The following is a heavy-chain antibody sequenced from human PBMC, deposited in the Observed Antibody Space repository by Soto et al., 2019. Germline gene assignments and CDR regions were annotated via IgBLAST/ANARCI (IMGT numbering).Heavy chain of an antibody. J-gene: IGHJ3*02. V-gene: IGHV4-59*01. Sequence: QVQLQESGPGLVKPSETLSLTCTVSGGSISSYYWSWIRQPPGKGLEWIGYIYYSGSTNYNPSLKSRVTTAVDTSTNQSSLKLSSVTAADTAVYYCAREGYSSSWYAWCAFDIWGQGTMVTVSS. CDR3: AREGYSSSWYAWCAFDI. CDR2: IYYSGST. D-gene: IGHD6-13*01. CDR1: GGSISSYY.